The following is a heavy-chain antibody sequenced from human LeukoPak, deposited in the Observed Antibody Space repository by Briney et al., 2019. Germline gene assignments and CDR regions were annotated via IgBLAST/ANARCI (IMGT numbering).Heavy chain of an antibody. Sequence: QPGGSLRLSCAASGFTFSSYWMHWVRHAPGKGLMWASRINSDGSSTNYADSVKGRFTISRDNAKNTLYLQMNSLRDEDTAVYYCARDRWGYNYDSSGYYIGYWGQGTLVTVSS. CDR3: ARDRWGYNYDSSGYYIGY. J-gene: IGHJ4*02. CDR2: INSDGSST. CDR1: GFTFSSYW. D-gene: IGHD3-22*01. V-gene: IGHV3-74*01.